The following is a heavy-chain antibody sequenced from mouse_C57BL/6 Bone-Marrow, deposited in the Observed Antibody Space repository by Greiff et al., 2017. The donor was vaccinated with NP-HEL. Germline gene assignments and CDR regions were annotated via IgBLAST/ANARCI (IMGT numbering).Heavy chain of an antibody. CDR1: GFNIKDYY. J-gene: IGHJ4*01. D-gene: IGHD1-1*01. V-gene: IGHV14-1*01. CDR3: TKGGPYYPGYAMDY. CDR2: IDPEDGDT. Sequence: EVQLQQSGAELVRPGASVKLSCTASGFNIKDYYMHWVKQRPEQGLEWIGRIDPEDGDTEYAPKFQGKATMTADTSSNTAYLQLSSLTSEDTAVYYCTKGGPYYPGYAMDYWGQGTSVTVSS.